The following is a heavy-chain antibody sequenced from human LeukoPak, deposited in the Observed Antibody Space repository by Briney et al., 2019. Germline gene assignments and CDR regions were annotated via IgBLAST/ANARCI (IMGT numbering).Heavy chain of an antibody. CDR3: ARVRADYGDGGGY. CDR1: GYSFTSYG. D-gene: IGHD4-17*01. CDR2: ITVHNAKT. J-gene: IGHJ1*01. Sequence: ASVKVSCKASGYSFTSYGISWVRQAPGQGLEWMGRITVHNAKTIYAQKFQGRFIMTTDTSTNTAYMELRSLTSDDTAVYYCARVRADYGDGGGYWSQGTLVTVSS. V-gene: IGHV1-18*01.